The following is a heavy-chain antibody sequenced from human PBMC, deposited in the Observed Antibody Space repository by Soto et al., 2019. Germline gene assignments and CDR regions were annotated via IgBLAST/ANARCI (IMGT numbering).Heavy chain of an antibody. D-gene: IGHD4-17*01. V-gene: IGHV4-31*03. CDR3: ARGTTVVKYGMDV. CDR2: IYYSGST. CDR1: GGSISSGGYY. Sequence: QVQLQESGPGLVKPSQTLSLTCTVSGGSISSGGYYWSWIRQHPGKGLEWIGYIYYSGSTYYNLSLKSRVTISVDTSKNQFSLKLSSVTAADTAVYYCARGTTVVKYGMDVWGQGATVTVSS. J-gene: IGHJ6*02.